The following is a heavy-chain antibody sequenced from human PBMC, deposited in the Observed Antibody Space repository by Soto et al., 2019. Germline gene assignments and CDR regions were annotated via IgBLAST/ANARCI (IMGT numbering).Heavy chain of an antibody. V-gene: IGHV3-33*01. CDR3: ARHRMTTGPFDY. CDR1: GFTFSSYG. CDR2: IWYDGSNK. J-gene: IGHJ4*02. D-gene: IGHD4-17*01. Sequence: QVQLVESGGGVVQPGRSLRLSCAASGFTFSSYGMHWVRQAPGKGLEWVAVIWYDGSNKYYADSVKGRFTISRDNSKNTLYLQMNSLRAEDTAVDYCARHRMTTGPFDYWGQGTLVTVSS.